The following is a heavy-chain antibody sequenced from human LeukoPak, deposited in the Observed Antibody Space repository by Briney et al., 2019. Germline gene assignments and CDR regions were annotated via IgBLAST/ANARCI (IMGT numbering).Heavy chain of an antibody. CDR2: ISGSGGST. Sequence: GGSLRLSCAASGFTFSSYAMSWVRQAPGKGLEWVSAISGSGGSTYYADSVKGRFTISRDNSKNTLYLQMNNLRAEDTAVYYCAKDLAVVPAAMSAFDIWGQGTMVTVSS. V-gene: IGHV3-23*01. J-gene: IGHJ3*02. D-gene: IGHD2-2*01. CDR3: AKDLAVVPAAMSAFDI. CDR1: GFTFSSYA.